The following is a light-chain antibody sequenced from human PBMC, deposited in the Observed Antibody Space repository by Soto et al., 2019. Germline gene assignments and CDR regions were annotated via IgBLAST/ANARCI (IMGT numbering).Light chain of an antibody. Sequence: EIVLTQSPGTLSLSPGERATLSCRASQSVPRNFLAWYQQKPGQAPILLIYGESRRSTGIPDRFSGSGSGTDFTLTSSILEHEYFALYYCQQYYSSWTFGQGTKVEIK. V-gene: IGKV3-20*01. CDR3: QQYYSSWT. CDR2: GES. J-gene: IGKJ1*01. CDR1: QSVPRNF.